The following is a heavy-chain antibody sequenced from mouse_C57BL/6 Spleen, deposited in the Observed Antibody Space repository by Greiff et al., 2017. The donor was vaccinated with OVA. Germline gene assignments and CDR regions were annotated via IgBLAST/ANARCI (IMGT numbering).Heavy chain of an antibody. J-gene: IGHJ2*01. CDR1: GYTFTSYW. CDR3: ARDGDSARFDY. D-gene: IGHD2-3*01. V-gene: IGHV1-52*01. Sequence: VQLQQPGAELVRPGSSVKLSCKASGYTFTSYWMHWVKQRPIQGLEWIGNIDPSDSETHYNQKFKDKATLTVDKSSSTAYMQLSRLTSEDSAVYYCARDGDSARFDYWGQGTTLTVSS. CDR2: IDPSDSET.